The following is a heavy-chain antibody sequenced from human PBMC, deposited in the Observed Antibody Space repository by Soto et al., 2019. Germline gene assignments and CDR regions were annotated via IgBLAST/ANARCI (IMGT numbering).Heavy chain of an antibody. Sequence: EVQLVQSGGGLAQPGKSLRLSCAASGFTFRTFWMHWVRQVPGKGPVWVSYISSDGTTTDYADSVKGRFTISRDNAKDTLYLQMDSLRAEDTAVYYCAIQDCTNDVCLEAAVTVGGALESWGQGTLVTVS. D-gene: IGHD2-8*01. CDR3: AIQDCTNDVCLEAAVTVGGALES. CDR2: ISSDGTTT. V-gene: IGHV3-74*01. CDR1: GFTFRTFW. J-gene: IGHJ1*01.